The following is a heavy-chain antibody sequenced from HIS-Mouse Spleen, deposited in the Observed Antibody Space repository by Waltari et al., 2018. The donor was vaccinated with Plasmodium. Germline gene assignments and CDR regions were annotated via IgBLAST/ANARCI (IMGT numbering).Heavy chain of an antibody. V-gene: IGHV1-18*01. Sequence: QVQLVQSGAEVKKHGASLKVPCKASGYTFPNYGISWVRQAPGQGLEWMGWISPYNGNTHFAQKLQGRVTMTTDTSTSTAYMELRSLRSDDTAVYYCARGSAGDAFDIWGQGTMVTVSS. D-gene: IGHD6-19*01. CDR3: ARGSAGDAFDI. CDR2: ISPYNGNT. CDR1: GYTFPNYG. J-gene: IGHJ3*02.